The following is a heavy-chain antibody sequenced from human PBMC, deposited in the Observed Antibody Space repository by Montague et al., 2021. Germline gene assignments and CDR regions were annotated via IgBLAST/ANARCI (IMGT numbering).Heavy chain of an antibody. CDR2: INEDGSEK. CDR3: AGDRAAAGS. Sequence: SLRLSCAASGITFDYYWMSWVRQAPGKGLEWVANINEDGSEKNYVDSVRGRFSISRDNTKNSLYLKMNSLRVEDTAVYYCAGDRAAAGSWGHGTLVIVSS. V-gene: IGHV3-7*01. D-gene: IGHD6-13*01. CDR1: GITFDYYW. J-gene: IGHJ5*01.